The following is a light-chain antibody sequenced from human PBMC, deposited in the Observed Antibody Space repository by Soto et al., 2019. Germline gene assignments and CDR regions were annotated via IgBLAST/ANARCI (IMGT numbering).Light chain of an antibody. CDR2: KAS. V-gene: IGKV1-5*03. J-gene: IGKJ2*01. Sequence: DIQMTQSPSTLSASVGDRVTITCRASQSISSWLAWYQQKPGKAPKLLIYKASSLESGVPFRFSGSGSGTGFTLSIIRLQPDDFATYYCQQYNSYSPRYTFGQGNKLEIK. CDR1: QSISSW. CDR3: QQYNSYSPRYT.